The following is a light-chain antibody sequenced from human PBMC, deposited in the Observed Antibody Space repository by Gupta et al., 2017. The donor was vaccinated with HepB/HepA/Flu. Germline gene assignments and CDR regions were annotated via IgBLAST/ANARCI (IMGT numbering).Light chain of an antibody. CDR1: SSDVGGYNY. CDR2: EVY. Sequence: QSALTPPPSASGSPGQSVTISCTGTSSDVGGYNYVSWYQHHPGKAPKLIIYEVYHRPPGVPDRFSGSKYGNTESLTVSRLQAEDEANYDCSSYAGSDNVGFGGGTKLTVL. CDR3: SSYAGSDNVG. J-gene: IGLJ2*01. V-gene: IGLV2-8*01.